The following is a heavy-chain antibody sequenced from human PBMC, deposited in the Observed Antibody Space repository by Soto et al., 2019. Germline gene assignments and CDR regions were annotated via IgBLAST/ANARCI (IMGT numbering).Heavy chain of an antibody. Sequence: SLRLSCTASGFTFGDYVMSWFRQAPGKGLEWVGFIRSKAYGGTTEYAASVKGRFTISRDNAKNSLYLEMNSLRAEDTAVYYCARARRTESHYDSSGYTAEYFQYWGQGTLVTVSS. CDR1: GFTFGDYV. J-gene: IGHJ1*01. D-gene: IGHD3-22*01. CDR2: IRSKAYGGTT. V-gene: IGHV3-49*03. CDR3: ARARRTESHYDSSGYTAEYFQY.